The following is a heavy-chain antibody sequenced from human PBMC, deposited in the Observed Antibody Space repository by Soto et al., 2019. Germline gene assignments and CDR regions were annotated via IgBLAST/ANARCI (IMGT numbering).Heavy chain of an antibody. V-gene: IGHV3-33*01. CDR2: IWYDGSNK. D-gene: IGHD6-6*01. Sequence: QVQLVESGGGVVQPGRSLRLSCAASGFTFSSYGMHWVRQAPGKGLEWVAVIWYDGSNKYYADSVKGRFTISRDNSKNTLYLQMNSLRAEDTAVYYCARDLSIAARRYYYYGMDVCGQGTTVTVSS. CDR1: GFTFSSYG. CDR3: ARDLSIAARRYYYYGMDV. J-gene: IGHJ6*02.